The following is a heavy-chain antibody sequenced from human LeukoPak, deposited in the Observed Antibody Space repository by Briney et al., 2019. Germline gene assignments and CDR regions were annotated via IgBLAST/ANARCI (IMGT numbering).Heavy chain of an antibody. CDR3: ARDTADDAFDI. CDR2: INSDGSTT. CDR1: GFTFSSYW. V-gene: IGHV3-74*01. Sequence: GGSLRLSCAASGFTFSSYWMHWVRQAPGKGLVWVSRINSDGSTTSYANSVKGRFTISRDNAKNTLYLQMNSLRAEDTAVYYCARDTADDAFDIWGQGTMVTVSS. J-gene: IGHJ3*02.